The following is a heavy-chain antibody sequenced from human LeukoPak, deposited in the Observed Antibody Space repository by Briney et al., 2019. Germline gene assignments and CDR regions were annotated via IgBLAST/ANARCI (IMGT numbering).Heavy chain of an antibody. V-gene: IGHV3-7*01. J-gene: IGHJ5*02. Sequence: GGSLRLSCAASGFTFSSYWMSWVRQPPGKGLEWVANIKQDGSEKYYVDSVKGRFTISRDNAKNSMYLQMNSLRAEDTAVYYCARVRSMYSSKRQDEPRNWFDPWGQGTLVTVSS. CDR3: ARVRSMYSSKRQDEPRNWFDP. CDR1: GFTFSSYW. CDR2: IKQDGSEK. D-gene: IGHD6-13*01.